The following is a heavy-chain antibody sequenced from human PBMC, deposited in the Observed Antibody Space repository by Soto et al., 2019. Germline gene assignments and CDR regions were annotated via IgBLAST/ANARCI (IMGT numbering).Heavy chain of an antibody. D-gene: IGHD1-20*01. CDR3: ARSNRNVDDSMQYYYYYYGMDV. CDR2: IIPIFGTA. CDR1: GGTFSSYA. Sequence: QVQLVQSGAEVKKPGSSVKVSCKASGGTFSSYAISWVRQAPGQGLEWMGGIIPIFGTANYAQKFQGRVTITADESTSTAYMELSSLRSEDTAVYYCARSNRNVDDSMQYYYYYYGMDVWGQGTTVTVSS. V-gene: IGHV1-69*12. J-gene: IGHJ6*02.